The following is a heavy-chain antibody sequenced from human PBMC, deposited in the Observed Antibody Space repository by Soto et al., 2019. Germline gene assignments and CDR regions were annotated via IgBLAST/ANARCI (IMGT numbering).Heavy chain of an antibody. CDR1: GFTFGEYD. CDR3: ARTGDGHHDFLDY. D-gene: IGHD1-1*01. J-gene: IGHJ4*02. Sequence: GGSLRLSCTASGFTFGEYDMSWVRQAPGKGLEWVANINQDGNEDNLLDSVKGRFTISRDNAKNSLFLQMNSLRVDDTAVYYCARTGDGHHDFLDYWGQGALVTVSS. V-gene: IGHV3-7*01. CDR2: INQDGNED.